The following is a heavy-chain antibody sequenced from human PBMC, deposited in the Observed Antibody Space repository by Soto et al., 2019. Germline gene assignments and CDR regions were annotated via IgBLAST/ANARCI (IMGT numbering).Heavy chain of an antibody. CDR1: GFTFSNYG. J-gene: IGHJ4*02. CDR3: AKDLWGLECFDY. Sequence: GGSLRLSCAASGFTFSNYGISWVRQAPGKGLEWVSTISGSGDNTYFADSVKGRFSISRDNSKNTVYMQMNSLRAEDTAVYYCAKDLWGLECFDYWGQGTPVTVSS. CDR2: ISGSGDNT. D-gene: IGHD3-3*01. V-gene: IGHV3-23*01.